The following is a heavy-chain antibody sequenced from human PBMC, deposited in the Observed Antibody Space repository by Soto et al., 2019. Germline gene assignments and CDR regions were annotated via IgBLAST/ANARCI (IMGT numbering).Heavy chain of an antibody. CDR2: IYWDDDK. CDR3: AHIPNYYQYDWFDP. Sequence: QITLKESGPTLVKPTQTLTLTCTFSGFSLTTRGVGVGWIRQPPGKALECLALIYWDDDKRYSPSLQSRLSTPQDTSKHQAVLTMTNLDPVDTATYYCAHIPNYYQYDWFDPWGQGTLVSVSS. CDR1: GFSLTTRGVG. D-gene: IGHD3-16*01. J-gene: IGHJ5*02. V-gene: IGHV2-5*02.